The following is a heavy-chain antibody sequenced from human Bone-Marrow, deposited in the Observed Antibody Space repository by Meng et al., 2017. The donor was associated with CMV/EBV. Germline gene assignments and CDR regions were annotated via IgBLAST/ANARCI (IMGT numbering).Heavy chain of an antibody. Sequence: SVKVSCKASGYTFTGYYMHWVRQAPGQGLEWMGWINPNSGGTNYAQKFQGRVTMTRDTSISTAYMELSRLRSDDTAVYYCAFNYDSTETTDYWGQGTLVTVSS. CDR1: GYTFTGYY. CDR2: INPNSGGT. J-gene: IGHJ4*02. D-gene: IGHD3-22*01. V-gene: IGHV1-2*02. CDR3: AFNYDSTETTDY.